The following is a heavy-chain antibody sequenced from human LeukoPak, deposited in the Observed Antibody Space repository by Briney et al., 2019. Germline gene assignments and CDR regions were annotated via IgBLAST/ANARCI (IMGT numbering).Heavy chain of an antibody. J-gene: IGHJ4*02. D-gene: IGHD3-22*01. Sequence: SETLSLTCTASGGSISSYYWSWIRQPPGKGLEWIGYIYYSGSTNYNPSLKSRVTISVDTSKNQFSLKLSSVTAADTAVYYCARDRDSSGYYGGYFDYWGQGTLVTVSS. CDR1: GGSISSYY. CDR2: IYYSGST. CDR3: ARDRDSSGYYGGYFDY. V-gene: IGHV4-59*01.